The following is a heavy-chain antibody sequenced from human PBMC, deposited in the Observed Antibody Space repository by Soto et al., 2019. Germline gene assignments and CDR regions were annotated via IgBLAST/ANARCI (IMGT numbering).Heavy chain of an antibody. Sequence: EVQLLESGGGLVQPGGSLRLSCAASGFTFSSYAMSWVRQAPGKGLEWVSGISGSGGSTYYADSVKGRFTISRDNSRNTLYLQMNSLRGEDTAVYYCAKDRRFGMDVWGQGTTVTVSS. CDR3: AKDRRFGMDV. J-gene: IGHJ6*02. V-gene: IGHV3-23*01. CDR2: ISGSGGST. CDR1: GFTFSSYA.